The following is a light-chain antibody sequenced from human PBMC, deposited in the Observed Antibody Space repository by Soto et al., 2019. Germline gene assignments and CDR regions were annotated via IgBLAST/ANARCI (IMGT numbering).Light chain of an antibody. CDR1: SSNIGSNT. V-gene: IGLV1-44*01. J-gene: IGLJ1*01. Sequence: QSVLTQPPSASETPGQRVTISCSGSSSNIGSNTVNWYQQLPGTAPKLLIYSNNQRPSGVPDRVSGSKSGTSASLAISGLQSEDEADYYCAAWDDSLNGVYVFGTGTKVTVL. CDR2: SNN. CDR3: AAWDDSLNGVYV.